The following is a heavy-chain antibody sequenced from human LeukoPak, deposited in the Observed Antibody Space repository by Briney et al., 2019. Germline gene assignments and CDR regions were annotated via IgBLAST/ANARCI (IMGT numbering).Heavy chain of an antibody. J-gene: IGHJ4*02. D-gene: IGHD6-13*01. CDR1: VFTFSSYA. V-gene: IGHV3-23*01. CDR2: ISGSGVSP. Sequence: GGSLRLSCAASVFTFSSYAMSWVRQAPGKGLGWVSAISGSGVSPYYADSVKGRFTISRDTSKNTLYLQMNSLRAEDTAVYYCARDSGSSSSRVRFVFWGQGILVTVSS. CDR3: ARDSGSSSSRVRFVF.